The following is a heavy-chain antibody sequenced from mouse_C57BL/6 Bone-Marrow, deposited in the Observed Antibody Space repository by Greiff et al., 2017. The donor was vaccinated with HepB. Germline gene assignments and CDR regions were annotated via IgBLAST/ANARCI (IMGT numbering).Heavy chain of an antibody. CDR2: IDPENGDT. CDR3: TRHYYGSSKDY. D-gene: IGHD1-1*01. J-gene: IGHJ2*01. V-gene: IGHV14-4*01. CDR1: GFNIKDDY. Sequence: VQLQQSGAELVRPGASVKLSCTASGFNIKDDYMHWVKQRPEQGLEWIGWIDPENGDTEYASKFQGKATITADTSSNTAYLQLSSLTSEDTAVYYCTRHYYGSSKDYWGQGTTRTVSS.